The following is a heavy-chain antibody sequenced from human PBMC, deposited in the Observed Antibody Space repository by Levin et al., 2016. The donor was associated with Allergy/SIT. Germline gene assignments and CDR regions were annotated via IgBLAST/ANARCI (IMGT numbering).Heavy chain of an antibody. J-gene: IGHJ4*02. CDR3: VKGYSSGYYGDYYFDS. CDR2: ISSNGGSV. V-gene: IGHV3-64D*06. D-gene: IGHD3-22*01. CDR1: GFTFSAYA. Sequence: GESLKISCSVSGFTFSAYAIHWVRQAPGKGPEHLSYISSNGGSVYYADSVKGRFTISRDNSKNKLYFQMSSLRAEDTAVYYCVKGYSSGYYGDYYFDSWGQGTLVTVSS.